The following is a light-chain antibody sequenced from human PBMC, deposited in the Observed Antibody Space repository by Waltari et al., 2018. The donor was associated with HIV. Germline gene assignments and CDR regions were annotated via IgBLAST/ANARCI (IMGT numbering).Light chain of an antibody. CDR1: SSDVGGYNF. V-gene: IGLV2-14*03. J-gene: IGLJ2*01. CDR2: EVT. Sequence: QSALTQPASVSGSPGQSITISCTGTSSDVGGYNFVSWFQQHPGKAPKLMIYEVTHRPSGVSNRFSGSKSGNTASLTISGLQADDEADYYCASYTSSSTLFGGETKLTVL. CDR3: ASYTSSSTL.